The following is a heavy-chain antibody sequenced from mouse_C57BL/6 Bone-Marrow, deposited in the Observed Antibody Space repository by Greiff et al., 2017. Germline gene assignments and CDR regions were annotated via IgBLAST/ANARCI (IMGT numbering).Heavy chain of an antibody. V-gene: IGHV1-64*01. J-gene: IGHJ2*01. Sequence: QVQLQQPGAELVKPGASVKLSCKASGYTFTSYWMHWVKQRPGQGLEWIGMIYPNSGSTNYNEKFKSKATLTVDKSSSTAYMQLSSLTSEDSAVYYCARSGYSNYVGYWGQGTTLTVSS. CDR3: ARSGYSNYVGY. CDR1: GYTFTSYW. CDR2: IYPNSGST. D-gene: IGHD2-5*01.